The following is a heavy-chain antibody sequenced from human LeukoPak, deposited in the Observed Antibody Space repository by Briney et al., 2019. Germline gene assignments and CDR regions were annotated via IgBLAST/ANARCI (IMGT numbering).Heavy chain of an antibody. Sequence: GGSLRLSCAASGFTFTMFGMNWVRQAPGKGLEWVSYIDGHSGIIYYADSVQGRFTISRDNAKDSVFLQMNGLRVDDTAVYYCARTYDFGRGPPGDAFDDWGQGTLVTVPS. CDR3: ARTYDFGRGPPGDAFDD. J-gene: IGHJ3*01. CDR1: GFTFTMFG. CDR2: IDGHSGII. D-gene: IGHD3-3*01. V-gene: IGHV3-48*01.